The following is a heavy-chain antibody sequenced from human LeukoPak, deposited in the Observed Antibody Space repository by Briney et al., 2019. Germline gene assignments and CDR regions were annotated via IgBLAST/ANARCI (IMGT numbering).Heavy chain of an antibody. V-gene: IGHV3-30*02. Sequence: GGSLSLSCAASGFNFRNYGMHWVRQAPGKGLEWVAYTRDDGSKNWYGDSVKGRFTISRDNSKSTLYLQMNSLRGEDTAVYYCANGDCRGGRCSSGAYWGQGTLVTVSS. CDR1: GFNFRNYG. CDR3: ANGDCRGGRCSSGAY. CDR2: TRDDGSKN. D-gene: IGHD2-15*01. J-gene: IGHJ4*02.